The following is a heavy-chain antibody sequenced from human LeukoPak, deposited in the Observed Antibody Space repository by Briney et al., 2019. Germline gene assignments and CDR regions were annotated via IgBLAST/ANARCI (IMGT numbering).Heavy chain of an antibody. D-gene: IGHD3-22*01. V-gene: IGHV4-4*07. Sequence: KPSETLSLTCTVSGGSISSYYWSWIRQPAGKGLEWIGRIYSSGNTNYNPSLKSRVTMSVDTSKNQFSLKLSSVTAADTAVYYCARWYYYDSRGYYFDFWGQGTLVTVSS. CDR3: ARWYYYDSRGYYFDF. CDR2: IYSSGNT. CDR1: GGSISSYY. J-gene: IGHJ4*02.